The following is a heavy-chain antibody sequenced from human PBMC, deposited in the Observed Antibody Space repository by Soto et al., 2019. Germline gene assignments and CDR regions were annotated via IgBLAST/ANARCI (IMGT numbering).Heavy chain of an antibody. Sequence: QVQLVQSGAEVKKPGASVKISCKASGYTFTNYFIQWVRQAPGQGLEWMGIINPNGGSTNYAQMFQGRVTMTRDTSTNTVYMELSSLGSGDTAVYYCARDGGQLDYWGQGSLVTVSS. CDR2: INPNGGST. J-gene: IGHJ4*02. CDR3: ARDGGQLDY. CDR1: GYTFTNYF. D-gene: IGHD1-1*01. V-gene: IGHV1-46*01.